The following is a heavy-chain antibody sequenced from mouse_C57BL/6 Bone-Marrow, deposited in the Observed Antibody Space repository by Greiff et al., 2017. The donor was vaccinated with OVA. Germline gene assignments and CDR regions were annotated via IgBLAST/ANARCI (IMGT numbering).Heavy chain of an antibody. CDR2: IYTGSGST. CDR3: AEKRLGLDY. D-gene: IGHD4-1*01. V-gene: IGHV1-55*01. J-gene: IGHJ2*01. Sequence: VQLQQPGAELVKPGASVKMSCKASGYTFTSYWINWVKQRPGQGLEWIGEIYTGSGSTNYNEKLKSKATMTGDTSSSTAYMQLSSLTSEDSAVSYCAEKRLGLDYWGQGTTLTVSS. CDR1: GYTFTSYW.